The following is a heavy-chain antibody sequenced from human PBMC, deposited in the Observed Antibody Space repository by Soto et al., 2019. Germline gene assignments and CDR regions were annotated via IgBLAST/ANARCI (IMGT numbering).Heavy chain of an antibody. D-gene: IGHD3-22*01. V-gene: IGHV3-21*01. Sequence: PGGSLRLSCAASGFTFSSYSMNWVRQAPGKGLEWVSSISSSSSYIYYADSVKGRFTISRDNAKNSLYLQMNSLRAEDTAVYYCASPIYYYDSSGYYNWGQGTLVTVS. J-gene: IGHJ4*02. CDR3: ASPIYYYDSSGYYN. CDR2: ISSSSSYI. CDR1: GFTFSSYS.